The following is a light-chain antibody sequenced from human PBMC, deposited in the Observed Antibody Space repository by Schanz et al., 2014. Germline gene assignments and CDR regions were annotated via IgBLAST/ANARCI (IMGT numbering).Light chain of an antibody. J-gene: IGLJ3*02. CDR2: DIN. CDR1: TGPVTSRLY. V-gene: IGLV7-46*01. CDR3: MFYYSGSWV. Sequence: QAVVTQESSLTVSPGGTVTLTCGSSTGPVTSRLYPYWFQQKPGQAPRTLIYDINVKHSWTPARFSGSLLGDKAALTLSGAQPEDEADFYCMFYYSGSWVFGGGTKLTVL.